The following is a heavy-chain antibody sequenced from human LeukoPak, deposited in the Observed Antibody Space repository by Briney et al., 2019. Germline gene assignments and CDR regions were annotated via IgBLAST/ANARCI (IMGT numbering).Heavy chain of an antibody. D-gene: IGHD3-22*01. V-gene: IGHV3-48*01. Sequence: PGGSLRLSCAVSGFTFSSCSMNWVRQAPGKGLEWVSYISSSSSTIYYADSVKGRFTISRDNAKNSLYLQMNSLRAEDTAVYYCARDPSSSGYYYGDYWGQGTLVTVSS. CDR2: ISSSSSTI. CDR3: ARDPSSSGYYYGDY. J-gene: IGHJ4*02. CDR1: GFTFSSCS.